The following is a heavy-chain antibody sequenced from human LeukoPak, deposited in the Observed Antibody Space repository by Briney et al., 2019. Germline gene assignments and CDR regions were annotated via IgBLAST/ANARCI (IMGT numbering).Heavy chain of an antibody. CDR2: INPSGGST. CDR1: GYTFTSYY. Sequence: ASVKVSCKASGYTFTSYYMHCVRQAPGQGLEWMGIINPSGGSTSYAQKFQGRVTMTRDTSPSTVYMELCSLRSENTAVYYCARGVAPSIAAAGKDFDYWGQETLVTVSS. V-gene: IGHV1-46*01. J-gene: IGHJ4*02. D-gene: IGHD6-13*01. CDR3: ARGVAPSIAAAGKDFDY.